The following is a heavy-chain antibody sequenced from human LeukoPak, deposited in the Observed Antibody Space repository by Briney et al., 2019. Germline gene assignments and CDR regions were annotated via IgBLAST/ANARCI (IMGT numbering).Heavy chain of an antibody. CDR2: ISGSSSYI. D-gene: IGHD3-3*01. V-gene: IGHV3-21*01. J-gene: IGHJ4*02. Sequence: GGSLRLSCAASGFTFSSYSMNWVRQAPGKGLEWVSSISGSSSYIYYADSVKGRFTISRDNAKNSLYLQMNSLRAEDTAVYYCARITIFGVVRIYWGQGTLVTVSS. CDR3: ARITIFGVVRIY. CDR1: GFTFSSYS.